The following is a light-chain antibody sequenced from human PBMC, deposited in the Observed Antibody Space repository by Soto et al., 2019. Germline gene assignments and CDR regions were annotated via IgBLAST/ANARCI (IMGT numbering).Light chain of an antibody. CDR2: EGG. V-gene: IGLV2-23*01. Sequence: SALTQPASVSGSPGQSITISCTGTSSDVGSYNLVSWYQQLPGQAPKLLIYEGGKRPSGVSNRFSDSNSGNTASLTISGLQAEDEADYYCCSYTGTTTDVFGTGTKGTVL. CDR3: CSYTGTTTDV. J-gene: IGLJ1*01. CDR1: SSDVGSYNL.